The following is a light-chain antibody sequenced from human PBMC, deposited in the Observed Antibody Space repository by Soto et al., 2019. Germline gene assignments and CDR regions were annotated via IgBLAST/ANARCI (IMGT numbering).Light chain of an antibody. J-gene: IGKJ1*01. V-gene: IGKV1-5*03. CDR2: KAS. CDR1: QSISTW. Sequence: DIQITQSPSTLSASVGDSVTITCRGSQSISTWLAWYQQKPGKAPKLLIYKASSLESGVPSRFSGSGSGTEFTLTISSLQPDDFATYYCQQYNSYWTFGQGTKGDI. CDR3: QQYNSYWT.